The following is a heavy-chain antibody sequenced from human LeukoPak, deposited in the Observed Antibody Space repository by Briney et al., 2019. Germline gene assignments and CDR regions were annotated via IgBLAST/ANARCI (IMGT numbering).Heavy chain of an antibody. CDR2: ISDSGAGT. Sequence: SGGSLRLSCAASGFTFSSYDMTWVRQAPGKELEWVSAISDSGAGTYYADSVKGRFTISRDNAKNSLYLQMNSLRTEDTAVYYCARGYGDYFDYWGQGTLVTVSS. J-gene: IGHJ4*02. V-gene: IGHV3-23*01. CDR3: ARGYGDYFDY. D-gene: IGHD4-17*01. CDR1: GFTFSSYD.